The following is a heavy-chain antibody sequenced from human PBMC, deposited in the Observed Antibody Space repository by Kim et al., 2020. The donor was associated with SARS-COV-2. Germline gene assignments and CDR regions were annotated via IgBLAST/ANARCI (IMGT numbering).Heavy chain of an antibody. CDR2: VSDDGGST. Sequence: GGSLRLSCAASGFTFNSYAMSWVRQAQGKGMEWVSTVSDDGGSTFYADSVKGRFTISRDNSKNTLYLQMNSLRAEDTAVCYCASLGAERIWSGTNWFDPWGQGTLVTVSS. CDR3: ASLGAERIWSGTNWFDP. CDR1: GFTFNSYA. J-gene: IGHJ5*02. D-gene: IGHD3-3*01. V-gene: IGHV3-23*01.